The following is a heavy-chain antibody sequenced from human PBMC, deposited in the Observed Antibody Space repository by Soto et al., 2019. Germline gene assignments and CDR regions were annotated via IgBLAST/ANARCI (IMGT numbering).Heavy chain of an antibody. D-gene: IGHD6-25*01. V-gene: IGHV1-46*01. Sequence: QVQLVQSGAEMKRPGASVILSCKASGYIFTTYSIHWVRQTAGQRLEWMAKVDPSDGSTGYAPKFRGRVSMAWDTSTGTVSTEGSSLTSDDAATYDCASVRSSGRQFHYWGQGTQVT. J-gene: IGHJ4*02. CDR2: VDPSDGST. CDR3: ASVRSSGRQFHY. CDR1: GYIFTTYS.